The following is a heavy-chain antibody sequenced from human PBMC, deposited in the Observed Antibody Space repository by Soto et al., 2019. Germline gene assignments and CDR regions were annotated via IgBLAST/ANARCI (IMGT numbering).Heavy chain of an antibody. CDR3: ARKEGASGYHDFDY. CDR2: INPYTDTT. J-gene: IGHJ4*02. V-gene: IGHV1-46*01. D-gene: IGHD5-18*01. Sequence: SVEVSSKASGYSYTSYSRHWVRQDPGQGLEWMGIINPYTDTTTYAQKFHGRVTMTRDTSTSTVYMELSSLKSEDTAVYYCARKEGASGYHDFDYWGQGTLVTVSS. CDR1: GYSYTSYS.